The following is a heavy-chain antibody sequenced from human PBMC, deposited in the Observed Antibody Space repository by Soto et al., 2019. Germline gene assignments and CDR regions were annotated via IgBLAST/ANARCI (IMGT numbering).Heavy chain of an antibody. CDR2: IYPGDSDT. CDR3: ARRSVDIAYYCYGMDV. Sequence: PGESLKISCKGSGYSFTSYWIGWVRQMPGKGLEWMGIIYPGDSDTRYSPSFQGQVTISADKSISTAYLQWSSLKASDTAMYYCARRSVDIAYYCYGMDVWGQGTTVTVSS. J-gene: IGHJ6*02. D-gene: IGHD5-12*01. CDR1: GYSFTSYW. V-gene: IGHV5-51*01.